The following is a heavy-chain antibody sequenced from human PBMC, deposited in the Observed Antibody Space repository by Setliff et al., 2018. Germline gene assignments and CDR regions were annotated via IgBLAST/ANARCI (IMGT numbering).Heavy chain of an antibody. J-gene: IGHJ5*02. CDR1: GFSFSSYG. CDR2: ISSSSSTI. CDR3: AKDFWSGYVSYLDP. D-gene: IGHD3-3*01. Sequence: GGSLRLSCAASGFSFSSYGMNWVRQAPEKGLEWASYISSSSSTIYYADSVKGRFTISRDNAKNSLYLQMSDLRAEDTAVYYCAKDFWSGYVSYLDPWGQGTLVTVSS. V-gene: IGHV3-48*01.